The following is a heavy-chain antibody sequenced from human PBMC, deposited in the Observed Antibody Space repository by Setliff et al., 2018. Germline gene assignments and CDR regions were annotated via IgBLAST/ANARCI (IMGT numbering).Heavy chain of an antibody. CDR2: FDPEDGET. V-gene: IGHV1-24*01. D-gene: IGHD6-13*01. J-gene: IGHJ3*01. Sequence: ASVKVSCKVSGYTLTELSMHWVRQAPGKGLEWMGGFDPEDGETIYAQKFQGRVTMTEDTSTDTAYMELSSLRSDDTAIYYCARDLLRSSSWRPDVFDVWGQGTMVTVSS. CDR1: GYTLTELS. CDR3: ARDLLRSSSWRPDVFDV.